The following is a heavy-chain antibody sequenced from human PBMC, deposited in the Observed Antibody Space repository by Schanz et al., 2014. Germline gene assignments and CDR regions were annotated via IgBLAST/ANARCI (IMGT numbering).Heavy chain of an antibody. CDR2: IYYSGST. J-gene: IGHJ3*02. V-gene: IGHV4-59*08. CDR1: GDSISNYY. CDR3: ARHVLPYDAFDI. Sequence: QVQLHESGPGLVKPSETLSLTCTVSGDSISNYYWTWIRQPPGKRLEWIGYIYYSGSTKYNPSLKSRVTMSVDTSKKQFSLRLSSVSAADTAVYYCARHVLPYDAFDIWGQGTVVIVSS.